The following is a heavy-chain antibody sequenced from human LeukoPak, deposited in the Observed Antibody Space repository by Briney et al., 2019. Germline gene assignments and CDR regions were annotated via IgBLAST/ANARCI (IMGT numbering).Heavy chain of an antibody. V-gene: IGHV3-64*01. CDR3: ARGGTMIVMGPDY. D-gene: IGHD3-22*01. Sequence: GGSLRLSCAASGFTFSTYAMHWVRQAPGKGLEYVSAISSNGGSTYYANFVKGRFTISRDNSKNTLYLQMGSLRVEDMAVYYCARGGTMIVMGPDYWGQGTLVTVSS. J-gene: IGHJ4*02. CDR2: ISSNGGST. CDR1: GFTFSTYA.